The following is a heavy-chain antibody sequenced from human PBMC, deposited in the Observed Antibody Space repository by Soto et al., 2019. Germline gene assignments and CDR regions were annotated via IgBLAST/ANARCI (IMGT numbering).Heavy chain of an antibody. CDR3: ARVWGRLWFGELLLDPWFDP. J-gene: IGHJ5*02. D-gene: IGHD3-10*01. Sequence: SGFTFSSYSMNWVRQAPGKGLEWVSYISSSSSTIYYADSVKGRFTISRDNAKNSLYLQMNSLRDEDTAVYYCARVWGRLWFGELLLDPWFDPWGQGTRVTVSS. CDR1: GFTFSSYS. CDR2: ISSSSSTI. V-gene: IGHV3-48*02.